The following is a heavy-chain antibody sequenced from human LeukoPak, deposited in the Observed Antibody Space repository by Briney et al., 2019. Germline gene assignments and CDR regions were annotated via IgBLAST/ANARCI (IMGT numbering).Heavy chain of an antibody. Sequence: PSETLSLTCAVYGGSFSGYYWSWIRQPPGKGLEWIGEINHSGSTNYNPSLKSRVTISVDTSKNQFSLKLSSVTAADTAVYYCARITSGFSSSWYEDYWGQGTLVTVSS. CDR3: ARITSGFSSSWYEDY. D-gene: IGHD6-13*01. CDR1: GGSFSGYY. V-gene: IGHV4-34*01. J-gene: IGHJ4*02. CDR2: INHSGST.